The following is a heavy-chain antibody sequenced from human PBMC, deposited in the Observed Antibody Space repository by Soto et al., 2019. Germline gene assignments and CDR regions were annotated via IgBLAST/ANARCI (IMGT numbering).Heavy chain of an antibody. D-gene: IGHD3-9*01. J-gene: IGHJ6*02. CDR2: INPHGSEK. V-gene: IGHV3-7*01. CDR3: SRSLDS. CDR1: GFTFNSFW. Sequence: GGSLRLSCAASGFTFNSFWMDWVRQAPGKGLEWVANINPHGSEKHYVDSVKGRFTISRDNAKNSLYLQMSSLTAEDSALYYCSRSLDSWGQGTTVTVSS.